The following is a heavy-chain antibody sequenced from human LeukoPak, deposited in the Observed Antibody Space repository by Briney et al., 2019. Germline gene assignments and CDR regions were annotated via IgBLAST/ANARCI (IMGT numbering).Heavy chain of an antibody. Sequence: PSETLSLTCTVSGGSISSYYWSWIRQPPGKGLEWIGYIYYSGSTNYNPSLKSRVTISVDTSKNQFSLKLSSVTAADTAVYYCARSNGGGFDPWGQGTLVTVSS. CDR3: ARSNGGGFDP. CDR1: GGSISSYY. D-gene: IGHD3-16*01. J-gene: IGHJ5*02. V-gene: IGHV4-59*08. CDR2: IYYSGST.